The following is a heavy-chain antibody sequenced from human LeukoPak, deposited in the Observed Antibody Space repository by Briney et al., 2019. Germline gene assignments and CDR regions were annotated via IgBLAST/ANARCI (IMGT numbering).Heavy chain of an antibody. CDR2: IYYSGST. CDR3: ARDRGYDFWSGYYGWFDP. Sequence: PSETLSLTCTVSGGSISSSSYYWGWIRQPPGKGLEWIGSIYYSGSTYYNPSLKSRVTISVDTSKNQFSLKLSSVTAADTAVYYCARDRGYDFWSGYYGWFDPWGQGTLVTVSS. V-gene: IGHV4-39*07. D-gene: IGHD3-3*01. J-gene: IGHJ5*02. CDR1: GGSISSSSYY.